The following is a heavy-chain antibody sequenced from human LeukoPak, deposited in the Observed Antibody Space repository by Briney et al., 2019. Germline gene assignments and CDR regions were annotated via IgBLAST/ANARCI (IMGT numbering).Heavy chain of an antibody. V-gene: IGHV3-53*01. CDR3: ARDRDSNWYGFDY. D-gene: IGHD6-13*01. Sequence: GGSLRLSCAASGFTVSSNYMSWARQAPGKGLEWVSVIYSGGSTYYADSVKGRFTISRDNSKNTLYLQMNSLRAEDTAVYYCARDRDSNWYGFDYWGQGTLVTVSS. J-gene: IGHJ4*02. CDR1: GFTVSSNY. CDR2: IYSGGST.